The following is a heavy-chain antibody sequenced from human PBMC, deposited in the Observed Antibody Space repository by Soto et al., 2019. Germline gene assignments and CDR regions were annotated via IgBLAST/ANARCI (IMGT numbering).Heavy chain of an antibody. Sequence: PGGSLRLSCAASGFTFSSYAMSWVRQAPGKGLEWVSAISGSGGSTYYADSVKGRFTISRDNSKNTLYLQMNSLRAEDTAVYYCANLRGYYDGSGYYPDPFDPWGQGTLVTVSS. CDR2: ISGSGGST. CDR1: GFTFSSYA. D-gene: IGHD3-22*01. CDR3: ANLRGYYDGSGYYPDPFDP. V-gene: IGHV3-23*01. J-gene: IGHJ5*02.